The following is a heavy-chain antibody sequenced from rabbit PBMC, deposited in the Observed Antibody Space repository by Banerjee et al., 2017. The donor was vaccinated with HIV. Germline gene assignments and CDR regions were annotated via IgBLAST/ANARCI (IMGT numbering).Heavy chain of an antibody. V-gene: IGHV1S45*01. CDR2: IYTGSSGST. D-gene: IGHD4-1*01. J-gene: IGHJ4*01. CDR3: ARDLAGVIGWNFNL. Sequence: QEQLEESGGDLVKPEGSLTLTCTASGFSFSSGYYMCWVRQAPGKGLEWIGCIYTGSSGSTYYASWAKGRITISKTSSTTVTLQMTSLTAADTATYLCARDLAGVIGWNFNLWGPGTLVTVS. CDR1: GFSFSSGYY.